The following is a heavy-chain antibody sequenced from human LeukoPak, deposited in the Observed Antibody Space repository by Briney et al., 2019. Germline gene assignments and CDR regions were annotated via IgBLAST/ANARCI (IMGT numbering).Heavy chain of an antibody. CDR2: VYYSGST. CDR3: ARGGVRWSYDY. J-gene: IGHJ4*02. V-gene: IGHV4-59*01. D-gene: IGHD3-10*01. Sequence: ASETLSLTCIVSGGSISTYYWNWIRQPPGKGLEWIGYVYYSGSTNYNPSLNSRVTISVDTSNNQFSLNLTSVTAADTAVDYCARGGVRWSYDYGGQGTLVTVSS. CDR1: GGSISTYY.